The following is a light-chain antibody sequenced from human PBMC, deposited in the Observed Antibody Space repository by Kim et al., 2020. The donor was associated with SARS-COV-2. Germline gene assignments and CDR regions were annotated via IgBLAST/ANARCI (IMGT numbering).Light chain of an antibody. CDR3: QQYRSYPYT. Sequence: DIQMTQSPSTLSASVGDRVTITCRAGQSISVSLAWYQQKPGQAPKLLIYDASTLETGVPSRFSGSGSETHFTFTVSSLQPDDFATYYCQQYRSYPYTFGQGTKLEI. V-gene: IGKV1-5*01. CDR2: DAS. J-gene: IGKJ2*01. CDR1: QSISVS.